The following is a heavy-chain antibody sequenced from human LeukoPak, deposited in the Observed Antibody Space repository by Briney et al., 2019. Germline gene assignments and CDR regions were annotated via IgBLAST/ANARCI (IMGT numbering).Heavy chain of an antibody. CDR2: IYYSGST. D-gene: IGHD1-7*01. V-gene: IGHV4-39*07. CDR3: AREDVELRGVVGY. J-gene: IGHJ4*02. CDR1: GGSISSSSYY. Sequence: SETLSLTCTVSGGSISSSSYYWGWIRQPPGKGLEWIGSIYYSGSTYYNPSLKSRVTISVDTSKNQFSLKLSSVTAADTAVYYCAREDVELRGVVGYWGQGTLVTVSS.